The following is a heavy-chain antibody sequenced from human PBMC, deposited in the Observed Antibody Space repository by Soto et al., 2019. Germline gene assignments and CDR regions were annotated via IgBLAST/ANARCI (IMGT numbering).Heavy chain of an antibody. V-gene: IGHV1-69*13. D-gene: IGHD3-22*01. CDR1: GGTFSSYA. Sequence: EASVKVSCKASGGTFSSYAISWVRQAPGQGLEWMGGIIPIFGTANYAQKFQGRVTITADESTSTAYMELSSLRSEDTAVYYCARSIVVARYFDLWGRGTLVTSPQ. CDR2: IIPIFGTA. J-gene: IGHJ2*01. CDR3: ARSIVVARYFDL.